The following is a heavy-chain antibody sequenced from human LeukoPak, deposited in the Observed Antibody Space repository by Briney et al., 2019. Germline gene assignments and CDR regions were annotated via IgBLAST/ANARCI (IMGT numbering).Heavy chain of an antibody. J-gene: IGHJ5*01. Sequence: PSETLSVTCTVSGGSITTIPYNWGWIRQPPGKELEWIGTISYVGTTYYEPSLKSRVTMSIDTSKNQFSLNLNPATAADTAVYYCARHPTGYPNWFDSWGQGTLVIVSS. CDR1: GGSITTIPYN. D-gene: IGHD3-9*01. CDR2: ISYVGTT. CDR3: ARHPTGYPNWFDS. V-gene: IGHV4-39*01.